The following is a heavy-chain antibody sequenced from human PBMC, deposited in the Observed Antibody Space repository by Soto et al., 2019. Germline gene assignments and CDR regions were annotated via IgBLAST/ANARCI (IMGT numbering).Heavy chain of an antibody. CDR1: GYSFTTSG. CDR2: ISTYNGNT. CDR3: ARRLYGDYDY. V-gene: IGHV1-18*01. D-gene: IGHD4-17*01. Sequence: QAQLVQSGAEVKEPGASVKVSCKASGYSFTTSGITWVRQAPGQGLEWMGWISTYNGNTDYAQKLQDRGTLTTGTATSTAYMELSIIGSEDTAVYYCARRLYGDYDYWGQGTLVTVSS. J-gene: IGHJ4*02.